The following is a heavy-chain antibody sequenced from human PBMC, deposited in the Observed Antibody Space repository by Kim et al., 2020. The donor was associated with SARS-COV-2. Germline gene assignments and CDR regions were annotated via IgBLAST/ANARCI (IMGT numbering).Heavy chain of an antibody. J-gene: IGHJ6*02. V-gene: IGHV3-9*01. Sequence: GGSLRLSCAASGFTFGDYAMHWVRQAPGKGLEWVSGISWNSGSIGYADSVKGRFTISRDNAKNSLYLQMNSLRAEDTALYYCAKAKYSYGHIYGMDVWGQGTTVTVSS. CDR1: GFTFGDYA. CDR3: AKAKYSYGHIYGMDV. D-gene: IGHD5-18*01. CDR2: ISWNSGSI.